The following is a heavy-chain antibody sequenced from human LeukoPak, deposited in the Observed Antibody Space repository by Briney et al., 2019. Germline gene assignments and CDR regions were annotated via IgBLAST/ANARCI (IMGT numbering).Heavy chain of an antibody. J-gene: IGHJ5*02. V-gene: IGHV5-51*01. D-gene: IGHD3-10*01. CDR1: GYSFTSYW. Sequence: GESLKISCKGSGYSFTSYWIGWVRQMPGKGLEWMGIIYPGDSDTRYSPSFQGQVTISADKSISTAYLQWSSLKASDTAMYYCARLKRQYYYGSGSYSDNWSDPWGQGTLVTVSS. CDR3: ARLKRQYYYGSGSYSDNWSDP. CDR2: IYPGDSDT.